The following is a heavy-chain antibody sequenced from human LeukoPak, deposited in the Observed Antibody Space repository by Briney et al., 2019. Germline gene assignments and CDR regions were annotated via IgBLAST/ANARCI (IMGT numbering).Heavy chain of an antibody. D-gene: IGHD2-15*01. V-gene: IGHV3-30-3*01. Sequence: PGGSLRLSCAASGFTFSSYAMHWVRQAPGKGLEWVAVISYDGSNKYYADSVKGRFTISRDNFKNTLYLQMNSLRAEDTAVYYCARRRVVAAFDYWGQGTLVTVSS. CDR3: ARRRVVAAFDY. CDR2: ISYDGSNK. CDR1: GFTFSSYA. J-gene: IGHJ4*02.